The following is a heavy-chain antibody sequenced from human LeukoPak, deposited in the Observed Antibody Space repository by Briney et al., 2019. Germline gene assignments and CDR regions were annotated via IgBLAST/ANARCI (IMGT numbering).Heavy chain of an antibody. J-gene: IGHJ4*02. Sequence: GGSLRLSCAASGFTFSSYSMNWVRQAPGKGLGWVSSLSSSSSYIYYADSVKGRFTISRDNAKNSLYLQMNSLRAEDTAVYYCATPIPYYDFWSGSDYWGQGTLVTVSS. D-gene: IGHD3-3*01. CDR1: GFTFSSYS. CDR2: LSSSSSYI. V-gene: IGHV3-21*01. CDR3: ATPIPYYDFWSGSDY.